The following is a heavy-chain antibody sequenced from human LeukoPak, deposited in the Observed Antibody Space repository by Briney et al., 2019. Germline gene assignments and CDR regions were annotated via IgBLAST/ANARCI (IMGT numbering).Heavy chain of an antibody. D-gene: IGHD3-22*01. CDR2: ISSSSSYI. CDR3: ARDFSDSSGYPNY. V-gene: IGHV3-21*01. Sequence: GGSLRLSCAASGFTFSSYSMNWVRQAPGKGLEWVSSISSSSSYIYYADSVKGRFTISRDNAKNSLYLQMNSLRAEDTAVYYCARDFSDSSGYPNYWGQGTLVTVSS. J-gene: IGHJ4*02. CDR1: GFTFSSYS.